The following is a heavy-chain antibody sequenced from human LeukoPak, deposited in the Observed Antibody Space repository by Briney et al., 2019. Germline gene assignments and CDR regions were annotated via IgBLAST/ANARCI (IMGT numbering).Heavy chain of an antibody. CDR3: TKSARYFVYYYYGRDV. J-gene: IGHJ6*02. D-gene: IGHD3-9*01. CDR2: ISAYNGNT. Sequence: ASVKVSCKASGYTFTSYGISWVRQAPGQGLEWMGWISAYNGNTNYAQKLQGRVTMTTDTSTSTAYMELRSLRSDDTAVYYCTKSARYFVYYYYGRDVWGQGTTVTVSS. CDR1: GYTFTSYG. V-gene: IGHV1-18*01.